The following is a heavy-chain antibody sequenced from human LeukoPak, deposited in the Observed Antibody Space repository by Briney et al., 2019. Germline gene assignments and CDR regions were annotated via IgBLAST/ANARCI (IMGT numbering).Heavy chain of an antibody. CDR3: ARWSGSVTARNYYYYMDV. V-gene: IGHV4-61*02. CDR1: GGSVRRGNYY. Sequence: SETLSLTCTVSGGSVRRGNYYWTWIRQPAGSGLEWIGRIYTSGTTDYNPSLRTRVTISVDASRNQFSLNLTSVTAADTAVYYCARWSGSVTARNYYYYMDVWGEGTTVTVSS. J-gene: IGHJ6*03. CDR2: IYTSGTT. D-gene: IGHD6-6*01.